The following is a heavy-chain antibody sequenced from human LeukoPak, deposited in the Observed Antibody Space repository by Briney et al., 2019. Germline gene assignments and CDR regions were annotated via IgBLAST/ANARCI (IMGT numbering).Heavy chain of an antibody. J-gene: IGHJ1*01. Sequence: PSETLSLTCVVSGGSISKSQWWSWVRQPPGKGLEWIGEIYHSGSTNYNPSLKSRVTISVDTSKNQFSLKLSSVTAADTAVYYCAKEAYYYDSSGYFQHWGQGILVTVSS. CDR1: GGSISKSQW. D-gene: IGHD3-22*01. V-gene: IGHV4-4*02. CDR2: IYHSGST. CDR3: AKEAYYYDSSGYFQH.